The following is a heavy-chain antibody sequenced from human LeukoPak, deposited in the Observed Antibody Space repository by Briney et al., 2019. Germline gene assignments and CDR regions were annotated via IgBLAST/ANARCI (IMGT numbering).Heavy chain of an antibody. J-gene: IGHJ4*02. CDR3: ARGREKPHPFDY. V-gene: IGHV1-8*01. CDR2: MNPNSGNT. CDR1: GYTFTSYD. Sequence: ASVNVSCKASGYTFTSYDINWVRQATGQGLEWMGWMNPNSGNTGYAQKFQGRVTMTRNTSISTAYMELSSLRSEDTAVYYCARGREKPHPFDYWGQGTLVTVSS.